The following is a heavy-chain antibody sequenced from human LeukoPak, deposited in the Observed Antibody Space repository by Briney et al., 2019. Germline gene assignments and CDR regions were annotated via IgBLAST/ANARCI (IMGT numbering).Heavy chain of an antibody. V-gene: IGHV3-21*01. CDR2: ISSSSSYI. CDR3: AYFKDGTYGGNPDDAFDI. J-gene: IGHJ3*02. CDR1: GFTFSSYS. Sequence: GGSLRLSCAASGFTFSSYSMNWVRQAPEKGLEWVSSISSSSSYIYYADSVKGRFTISRDNAKNSLYLQMNSLRAEDTAVYYCAYFKDGTYGGNPDDAFDIWGQGTMVTVSS. D-gene: IGHD4-23*01.